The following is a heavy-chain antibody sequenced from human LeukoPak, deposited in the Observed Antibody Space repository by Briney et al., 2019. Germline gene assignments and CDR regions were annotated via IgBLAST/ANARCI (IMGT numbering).Heavy chain of an antibody. CDR3: AKDSMTTMVRGVLDY. CDR1: GFTFRSYG. J-gene: IGHJ4*02. D-gene: IGHD3-10*01. Sequence: QPGGSLRLSCAASGFTFRSYGMHWVRQAPGKGLEWVAFIRYDESNKYYADSVKGRFTVYRDNSNNTMYLQMSSLRIEDSAVYYCAKDSMTTMVRGVLDYWGQGTLVTVCS. V-gene: IGHV3-30*02. CDR2: IRYDESNK.